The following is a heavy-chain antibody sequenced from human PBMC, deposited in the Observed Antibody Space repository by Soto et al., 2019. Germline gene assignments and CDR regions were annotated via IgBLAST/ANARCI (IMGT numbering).Heavy chain of an antibody. D-gene: IGHD2-21*02. J-gene: IGHJ4*02. CDR3: TLHIVVVTAIYNHFVY. CDR2: IKSKADGGTT. V-gene: IGHV3-15*01. Sequence: EVQLVESGGGLVKPGGSLRLSCTASGFTFSDAWMSWVRQAPGEGLEWVGRIKSKADGGTTDYAAPVRGRFTISRDDSKNTLYLQMNSLKTEDTAVYYCTLHIVVVTAIYNHFVYWGQGTMVTVSS. CDR1: GFTFSDAW.